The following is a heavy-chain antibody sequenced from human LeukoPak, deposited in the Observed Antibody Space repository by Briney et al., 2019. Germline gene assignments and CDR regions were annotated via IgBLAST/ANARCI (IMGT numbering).Heavy chain of an antibody. CDR1: GFTFSNYD. CDR3: ARDPSGPPDY. Sequence: GGSLRLSCAASGFTFSNYDMHWVRQAPGKGLEWAATIRYDGSKEDYADSVEGRFTISRDNSKNTLFLQMNSLRVEDTGVYYCARDPSGPPDYWGQGTLVTVSS. CDR2: IRYDGSKE. V-gene: IGHV3-30*02. D-gene: IGHD2-8*02. J-gene: IGHJ4*02.